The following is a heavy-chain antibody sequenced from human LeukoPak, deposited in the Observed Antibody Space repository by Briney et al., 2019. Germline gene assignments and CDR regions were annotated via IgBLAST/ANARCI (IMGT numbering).Heavy chain of an antibody. V-gene: IGHV4-38-2*01. CDR3: ARRGGLQQLTYYYGMDV. CDR1: GFTFSVYS. D-gene: IGHD6-13*01. Sequence: GSLRLSCAASGFTFSVYSMSWVRQAPGKGLEWIGSIYYSGSTYYNPSLKSRVTISVDTSKNQFSLKLSSVTAADTAVYYCARRGGLQQLTYYYGMDVWGQGTTVTVSS. CDR2: IYYSGST. J-gene: IGHJ6*02.